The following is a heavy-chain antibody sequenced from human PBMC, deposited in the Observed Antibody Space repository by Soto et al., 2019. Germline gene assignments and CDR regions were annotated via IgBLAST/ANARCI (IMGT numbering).Heavy chain of an antibody. CDR3: AYWFTTVVTPDPQVDAFDI. Sequence: GGSLRLSCAASGFTFSNAWMNWVRQAPGKGLEWVGRIKSKTDGGTTDYAAPVKGRFTISRDDSKNTLYLQMNSLKTEDTAVYYCAYWFTTVVTPDPQVDAFDIWGQGTMVTVSS. CDR1: GFTFSNAW. J-gene: IGHJ3*02. CDR2: IKSKTDGGTT. V-gene: IGHV3-15*07. D-gene: IGHD4-17*01.